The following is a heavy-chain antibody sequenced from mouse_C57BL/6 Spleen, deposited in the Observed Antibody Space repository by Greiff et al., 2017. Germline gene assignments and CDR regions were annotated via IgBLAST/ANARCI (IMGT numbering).Heavy chain of an antibody. CDR3: ARSDDYVFAY. J-gene: IGHJ3*01. Sequence: QVQLKQSGAELARPGASVKLSCKASGYTFTSYGISWVKQRTGQGLEWIGEIYPRSGNTYYNEKFKGKATLTADKSSSTAYMELRSLTSEDSAVYFCARSDDYVFAYWGQGTLVTVSA. V-gene: IGHV1-81*01. CDR1: GYTFTSYG. CDR2: IYPRSGNT. D-gene: IGHD2-4*01.